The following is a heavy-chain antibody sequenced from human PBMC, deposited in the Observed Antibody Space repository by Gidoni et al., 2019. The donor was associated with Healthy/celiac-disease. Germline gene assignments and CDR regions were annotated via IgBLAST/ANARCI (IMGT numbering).Heavy chain of an antibody. V-gene: IGHV5-10-1*03. CDR3: ARVSKKGPLGGDPYFDY. Sequence: EVQLVQSGAEVKKPGESLRISCKGSGYSFTSYWISGVRQMPGKGLEWMGRIDPSDSYTNYSPSFQGHVTISADKSISTAYLQWSSLKASDTAMYYCARVSKKGPLGGDPYFDYWGQGTLVTVSS. CDR2: IDPSDSYT. J-gene: IGHJ4*02. CDR1: GYSFTSYW. D-gene: IGHD3-16*01.